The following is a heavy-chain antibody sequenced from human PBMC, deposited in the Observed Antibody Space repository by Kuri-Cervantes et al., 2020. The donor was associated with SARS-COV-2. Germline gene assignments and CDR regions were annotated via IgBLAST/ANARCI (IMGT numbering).Heavy chain of an antibody. CDR2: ISGSGGST. CDR3: AKEGDFWSGYDY. V-gene: IGHV3-23*01. D-gene: IGHD3-3*01. CDR1: GFTFSSYA. J-gene: IGHJ4*02. Sequence: GESLKISCAASGFTFSSYAMSWVRQAPGKGLEWVSAISGSGGSTYYADSVRGRFTISRDNSKNTLYLQMNSLGAEDTAVYYCAKEGDFWSGYDYWGQGTLVTVSS.